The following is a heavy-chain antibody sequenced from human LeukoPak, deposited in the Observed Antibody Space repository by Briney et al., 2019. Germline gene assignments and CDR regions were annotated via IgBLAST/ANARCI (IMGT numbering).Heavy chain of an antibody. Sequence: ASVKVSCKASGYTFTGYYMHWVRQAPGQGFEWMGWINPNSGGTNYAQKFQGRVTMTRDTSISTAYMELSSLILDDTAVYYCARDSALMFWGQGTLVTVSS. J-gene: IGHJ4*02. V-gene: IGHV1-2*02. D-gene: IGHD3-10*02. CDR3: ARDSALMF. CDR1: GYTFTGYY. CDR2: INPNSGGT.